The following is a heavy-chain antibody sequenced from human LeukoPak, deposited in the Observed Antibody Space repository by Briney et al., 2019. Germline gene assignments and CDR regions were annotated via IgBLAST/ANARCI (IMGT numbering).Heavy chain of an antibody. J-gene: IGHJ5*02. Sequence: GASVRVSFTGSVYTFTIYDINWVRQAPGQGGEWMGSMNPNTGNTGYAQNFQARVTMTTNTSISTAYMELSSLRSEDTAVYYCARGGQQRVFDPWGQGTLVTVSS. D-gene: IGHD6-13*01. CDR2: MNPNTGNT. V-gene: IGHV1-8*01. CDR3: ARGGQQRVFDP. CDR1: VYTFTIYD.